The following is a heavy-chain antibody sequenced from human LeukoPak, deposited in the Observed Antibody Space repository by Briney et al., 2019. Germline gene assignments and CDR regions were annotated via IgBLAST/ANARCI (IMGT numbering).Heavy chain of an antibody. CDR1: GFTLSSYA. Sequence: PGGSLRLSCAASGFTLSSYAMSWVRQAPGKGLEWDSAISGSASGGTTYEDSVKGRFTISRDNSKGTMYLQMNSLRAEDTAVYYCAKVKTHWYFDNWGRGTLVTVSS. J-gene: IGHJ4*02. V-gene: IGHV3-23*01. CDR2: ISGSASGGT. CDR3: AKVKTHWYFDN. D-gene: IGHD1-1*01.